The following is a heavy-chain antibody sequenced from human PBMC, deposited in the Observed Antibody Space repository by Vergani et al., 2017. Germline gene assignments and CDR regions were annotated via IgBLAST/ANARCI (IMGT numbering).Heavy chain of an antibody. V-gene: IGHV4-59*08. D-gene: IGHD6-6*01. CDR3: ARLSSSSGL. J-gene: IGHJ4*02. CDR1: GGSISSYY. CDR2: IYYSGST. Sequence: QVQLQESGPGLVKPSETLSLTCTVSGGSISSYYWSWIRQPPGKGLEWIGYIYYSGSTYYNPSLKSRVTISVDTSKNQFSLKLSSVTAADTAVYYCARLSSSSGLWGQGTLVTVSS.